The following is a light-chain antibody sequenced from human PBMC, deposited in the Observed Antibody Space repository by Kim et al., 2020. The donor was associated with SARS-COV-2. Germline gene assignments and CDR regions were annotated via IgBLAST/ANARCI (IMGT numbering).Light chain of an antibody. Sequence: PGEGATLSCRASHSVVISLAWYQQTPGQPPRLLIYDASIRAPGIPDRFSGSGSGTDFTLTIGSLEPRDFAIYYCQQRGNWPPALTFGGGTKVDIK. CDR3: QQRGNWPPALT. V-gene: IGKV3-11*01. CDR1: HSVVIS. J-gene: IGKJ4*01. CDR2: DAS.